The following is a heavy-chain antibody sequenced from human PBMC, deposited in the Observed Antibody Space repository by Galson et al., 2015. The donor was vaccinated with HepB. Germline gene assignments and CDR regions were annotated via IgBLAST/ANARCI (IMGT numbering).Heavy chain of an antibody. V-gene: IGHV3-23*01. Sequence: SLRLSCAASGFTFSSYAMSWVRQAPGKGLEWVSSISGSGGSTYYADSVRGRFAISRDNSKNTLYLQMTSLTAGDTAVYYCAKNCGGTCYSDFDCGGQGTLVTVSS. CDR3: AKNCGGTCYSDFDC. CDR1: GFTFSSYA. D-gene: IGHD2-15*01. CDR2: ISGSGGST. J-gene: IGHJ4*02.